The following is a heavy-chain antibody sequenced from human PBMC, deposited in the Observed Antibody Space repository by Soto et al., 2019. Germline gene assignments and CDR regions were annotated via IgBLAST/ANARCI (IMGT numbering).Heavy chain of an antibody. J-gene: IGHJ5*02. Sequence: AVKVSCKASGGTFSSYAISWVRQAPGQGLEWMGGIIPIFGTANYAQKFQGRVTITADESTSTAYMELSSLRSEDTAVYYCARGRDYYDSSGYYYLPLWFDPWGQGTLVTVSS. D-gene: IGHD3-22*01. V-gene: IGHV1-69*13. CDR1: GGTFSSYA. CDR3: ARGRDYYDSSGYYYLPLWFDP. CDR2: IIPIFGTA.